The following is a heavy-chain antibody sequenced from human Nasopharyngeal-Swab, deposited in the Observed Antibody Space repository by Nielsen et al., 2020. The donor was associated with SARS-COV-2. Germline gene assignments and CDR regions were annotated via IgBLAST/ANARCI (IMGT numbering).Heavy chain of an antibody. CDR3: AKVRPDGSGSYTYYFDY. V-gene: IGHV3-23*01. D-gene: IGHD3-10*01. CDR2: ISGSGGST. J-gene: IGHJ4*02. CDR1: GFTFSSYA. Sequence: GGSLRLSCAASGFTFSSYAMSCVRQSPGKGLEWVSAISGSGGSTYYADSVKGRFTISRDNSKNTLYLQMNSLRAEDTAVYYCAKVRPDGSGSYTYYFDYWGQGTLVTVSS.